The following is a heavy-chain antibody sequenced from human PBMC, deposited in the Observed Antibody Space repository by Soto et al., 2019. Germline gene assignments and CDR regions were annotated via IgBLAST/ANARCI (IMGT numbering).Heavy chain of an antibody. Sequence: PGEFLKISCKGSGYSFISYWIGWVRQMPGKGLEWMGIIYPGDSDTRYSPSFQGQVTISADKSISTAYLQWSSLKASDTAMYYCARRAKYYYDSSGPYFSLEGQSMIVSHGMDVWGQGTTVTVSS. CDR3: ARRAKYYYDSSGPYFSLEGQSMIVSHGMDV. J-gene: IGHJ6*02. CDR1: GYSFISYW. V-gene: IGHV5-51*01. D-gene: IGHD3-22*01. CDR2: IYPGDSDT.